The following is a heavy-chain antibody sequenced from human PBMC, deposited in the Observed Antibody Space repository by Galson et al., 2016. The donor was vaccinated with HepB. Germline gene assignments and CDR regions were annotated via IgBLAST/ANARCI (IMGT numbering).Heavy chain of an antibody. CDR1: GGSFSSYG. Sequence: SVKVSCKASGGSFSSYGISWVRQAPGQGLEWMGGIIPIFGTANYAQKFQGRVTITADESTSTAYMELSGLRAEDTAVYYCARDRYYDSGGNYYESAYWGQGTRVTVSS. D-gene: IGHD3-22*01. CDR3: ARDRYYDSGGNYYESAY. J-gene: IGHJ4*02. V-gene: IGHV1-69*13. CDR2: IIPIFGTA.